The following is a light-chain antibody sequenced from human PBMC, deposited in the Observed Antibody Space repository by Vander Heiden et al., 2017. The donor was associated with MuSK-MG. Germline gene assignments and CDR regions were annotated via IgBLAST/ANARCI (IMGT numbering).Light chain of an antibody. Sequence: IQMTQSPSSLSASVGDRVTITCRARQSISSYLNWYQQKPGKAPKLLIYAASSLQSGVPSRFSGSGSGTDFTLTISSLQPEDFATYYCQQSYSTPLTFGRGTKVXIK. V-gene: IGKV1-39*01. CDR3: QQSYSTPLT. CDR1: QSISSY. CDR2: AAS. J-gene: IGKJ4*01.